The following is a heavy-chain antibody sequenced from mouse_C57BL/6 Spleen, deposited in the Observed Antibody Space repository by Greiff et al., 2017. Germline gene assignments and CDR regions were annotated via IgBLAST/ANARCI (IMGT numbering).Heavy chain of an antibody. CDR3: ARRPYYSNGDY. V-gene: IGHV1-80*01. D-gene: IGHD2-5*01. Sequence: QVQLQQSGAELVKPGASVKISCKASGYAFSSYWMNWVKQRPGKGLEWIGQIYPGDGDTNYTGKFKGKATLTADKSSSTAYMQLSSLTSEDSAVYFCARRPYYSNGDYWGQGTSVTVSS. J-gene: IGHJ4*01. CDR2: IYPGDGDT. CDR1: GYAFSSYW.